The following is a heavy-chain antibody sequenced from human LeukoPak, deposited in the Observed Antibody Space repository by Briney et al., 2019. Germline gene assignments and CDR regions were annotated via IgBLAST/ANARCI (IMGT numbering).Heavy chain of an antibody. CDR3: ARAPGYCTSGSCSRFDY. CDR2: INPSGGST. J-gene: IGHJ4*02. V-gene: IGHV1-46*01. Sequence: ASVKVSCKASGYTFTSYYMHWVRQAPGQGLEWMGIINPSGGSTRYAQKFQGRVTMTRDTSTSTVYMEVSSLRSEDTAIYYCARAPGYCTSGSCSRFDYWGQGTLVTVSS. CDR1: GYTFTSYY. D-gene: IGHD2-15*01.